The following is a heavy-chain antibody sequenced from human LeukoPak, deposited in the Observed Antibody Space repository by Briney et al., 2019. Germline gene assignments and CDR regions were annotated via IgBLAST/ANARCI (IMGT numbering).Heavy chain of an antibody. CDR1: GFTFSSYS. CDR3: ARGNPDMITFGGVIEEIDY. CDR2: ISSSSSYI. D-gene: IGHD3-16*02. V-gene: IGHV3-21*01. Sequence: GGSLRLSCAASGFTFSSYSMNWVRQAPGKGLEWVSSISSSSSYIYYADSVKGRFTISRDNAKNTLYLQMNSLRAEDTAVYYCARGNPDMITFGGVIEEIDYWGQGTLVTVSS. J-gene: IGHJ4*02.